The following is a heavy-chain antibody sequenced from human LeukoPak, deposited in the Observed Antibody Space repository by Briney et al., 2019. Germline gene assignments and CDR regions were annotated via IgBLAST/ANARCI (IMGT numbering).Heavy chain of an antibody. CDR1: GFTFSSYA. V-gene: IGHV3-23*01. D-gene: IGHD6-13*01. J-gene: IGHJ4*02. Sequence: PGGSLRLSCAASGFTFSSYAMSWVRQAPGKGLEWVSSISGSGGSTYYADSVKGRFTISRDNSKNTLYLQMNSLRAEDTAVYYCAKERRKSSSWYGEVFDYWGQGTLVTVSS. CDR2: ISGSGGST. CDR3: AKERRKSSSWYGEVFDY.